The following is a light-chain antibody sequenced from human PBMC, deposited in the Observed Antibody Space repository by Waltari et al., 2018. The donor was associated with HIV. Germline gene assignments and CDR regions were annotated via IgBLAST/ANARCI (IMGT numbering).Light chain of an antibody. Sequence: SYELTQPPSVSASPGQPARITCFGDAFPKQYAYWYQQKPGQAPVLVIYKDNERPSGIPERFSGSSSGTTVTLTISGVQAEDEADYYCHSSDSSGTYVFGPGTQVTVL. CDR3: HSSDSSGTYV. V-gene: IGLV3-25*03. CDR2: KDN. CDR1: AFPKQY. J-gene: IGLJ1*01.